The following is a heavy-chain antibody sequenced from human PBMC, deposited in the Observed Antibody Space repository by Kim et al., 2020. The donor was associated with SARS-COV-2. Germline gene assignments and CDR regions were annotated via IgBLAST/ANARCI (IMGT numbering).Heavy chain of an antibody. J-gene: IGHJ4*02. V-gene: IGHV1-8*01. Sequence: ASVKVSCKASGYTFTSYDINWVRQATGQGLEWMGWMNPNSGNTGYAQKFQGRVTMTRNTSISTAYMELSSLRSEDTAVYYCARGRPYYYDSSGCDLDYWGQGTLVTVSS. CDR1: GYTFTSYD. CDR2: MNPNSGNT. D-gene: IGHD3-22*01. CDR3: ARGRPYYYDSSGCDLDY.